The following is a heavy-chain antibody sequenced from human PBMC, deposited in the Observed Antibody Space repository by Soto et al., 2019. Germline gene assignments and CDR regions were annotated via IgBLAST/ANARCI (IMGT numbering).Heavy chain of an antibody. CDR3: ARERATIMSYI. CDR1: GYTFTSYG. Sequence: ASVKVACKASGYTFTSYGISWVRQAPGQGLEWMGWISAYNGNTNYAQRLQGRVTMTTDTSTSTAYMELRSLRSDDTAVYYCARERATIMSYIWGQGTMVTVSS. V-gene: IGHV1-18*01. CDR2: ISAYNGNT. J-gene: IGHJ3*02. D-gene: IGHD5-12*01.